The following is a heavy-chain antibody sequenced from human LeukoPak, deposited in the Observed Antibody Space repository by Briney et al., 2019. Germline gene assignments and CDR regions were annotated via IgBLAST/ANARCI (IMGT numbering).Heavy chain of an antibody. J-gene: IGHJ5*02. CDR3: ARDNSYYDILTGSNWFDP. CDR2: IYTSGST. V-gene: IGHV4-39*07. Sequence: SETLSLTCTVSGGSISSSSYYWGWIRQPPGKGLEWIGRIYTSGSTNYNPSLKSRVTMSVDTSKNQFSLKLSSVTAADTAVYYCARDNSYYDILTGSNWFDPWGQGTLVTVSS. CDR1: GGSISSSSYY. D-gene: IGHD3-9*01.